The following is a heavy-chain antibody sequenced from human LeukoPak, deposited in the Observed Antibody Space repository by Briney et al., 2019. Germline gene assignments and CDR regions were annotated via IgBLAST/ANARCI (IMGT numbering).Heavy chain of an antibody. Sequence: SETLSLTCTVSGGSISSYYWSWIRQPPGKGLEWIGYIYYSGSTNYNPSLKSRVTIPVDTSKNQFSLKLSSVTAADTAVYYCARAPVTAIQIDYWGQGTLVTVSS. CDR1: GGSISSYY. J-gene: IGHJ4*02. CDR3: ARAPVTAIQIDY. V-gene: IGHV4-59*01. D-gene: IGHD2-21*02. CDR2: IYYSGST.